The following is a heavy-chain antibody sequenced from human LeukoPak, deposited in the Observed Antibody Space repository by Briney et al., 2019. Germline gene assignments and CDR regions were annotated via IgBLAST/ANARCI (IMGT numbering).Heavy chain of an antibody. CDR1: GYSISSGYY. V-gene: IGHV4-38-2*02. J-gene: IGHJ4*02. CDR3: ARDGDYYYDSSGYPIY. D-gene: IGHD3-22*01. CDR2: IYHSGST. Sequence: SETLSLTCTVSGYSISSGYYWGWIRQPPGKGLEWIGSIYHSGSTYYNPSLKSRVTISVDTSKNQFSLKLSSVTAADTAVYYCARDGDYYYDSSGYPIYWGQGTLVTVSS.